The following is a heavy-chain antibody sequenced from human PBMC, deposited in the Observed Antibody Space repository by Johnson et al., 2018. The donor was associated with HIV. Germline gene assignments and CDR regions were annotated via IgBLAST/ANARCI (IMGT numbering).Heavy chain of an antibody. J-gene: IGHJ3*02. CDR3: ARGGSSTSLDAFDI. CDR2: ISGSGGST. D-gene: IGHD2-2*01. V-gene: IGHV3-11*04. CDR1: GFTFADYY. Sequence: QVQLVESGGGLVKPGGSLRLSCAASGFTFADYYMNWMRQAPGKGLEWVSAISGSGGSTYYADSVKGRFTISRDNSKNTLYLQMNSLRAEDTAVYYCARGGSSTSLDAFDIWGQGTMVTVSS.